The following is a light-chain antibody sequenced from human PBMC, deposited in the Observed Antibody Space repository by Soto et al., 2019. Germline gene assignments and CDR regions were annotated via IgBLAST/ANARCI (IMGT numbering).Light chain of an antibody. J-gene: IGLJ2*01. CDR1: SSDVGGYNY. Sequence: QSALTQPASVSGSPGQSITISCTGTSSDVGGYNYVSWYQQHPGKAPKLMIYDVSNRPSGVSNRFSGSKSGNTASLTISGLQGEDEGHGYLSSYTGSSTRVFGGETKLTVL. CDR2: DVS. CDR3: SSYTGSSTRV. V-gene: IGLV2-14*01.